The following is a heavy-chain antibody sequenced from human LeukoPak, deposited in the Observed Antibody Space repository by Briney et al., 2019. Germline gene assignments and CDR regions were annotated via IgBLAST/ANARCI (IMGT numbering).Heavy chain of an antibody. CDR3: ARGGDNYGYIFDY. D-gene: IGHD5-18*01. Sequence: GGSLRLSCAASGFTFSSYGMHWVRQAPGKGLEWVSSISSSSSYIYYTDSVKGRFTISRDNAKNPLYLQMNSLRAEDTAVYYCARGGDNYGYIFDYWGQGTLVTVSS. CDR1: GFTFSSYG. CDR2: ISSSSSYI. J-gene: IGHJ4*02. V-gene: IGHV3-21*01.